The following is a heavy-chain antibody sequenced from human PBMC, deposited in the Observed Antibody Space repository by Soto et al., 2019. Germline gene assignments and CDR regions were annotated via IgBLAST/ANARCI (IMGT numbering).Heavy chain of an antibody. Sequence: EVHLLESGGALAQPGGSLRLSCAASGFTFSSHAINWVRQAPGKGLEWVSGISAGGGDRYYADSVKGRFTISRDTSNNTVHLQMNSLRVEDTAVYYCAIDQSPRVDGGMVGDHWGQGTLVTFSS. D-gene: IGHD2-15*01. V-gene: IGHV3-23*01. CDR1: GFTFSSHA. J-gene: IGHJ5*02. CDR3: AIDQSPRVDGGMVGDH. CDR2: ISAGGGDR.